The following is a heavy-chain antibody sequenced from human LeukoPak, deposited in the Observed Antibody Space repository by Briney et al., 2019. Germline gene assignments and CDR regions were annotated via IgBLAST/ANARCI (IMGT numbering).Heavy chain of an antibody. J-gene: IGHJ4*02. CDR2: TSSDLNVK. Sequence: GGSLRLSCAASGFTFRNYVIHWVRQAPGKGLEWVAVTSSDLNVKLYADSVKGRFTSSRDNSRSTLYLQMNSLRPEDTAIYYCAREGYYGSGSPPSLYFDYWGQGTLVTVSS. D-gene: IGHD3-10*01. CDR3: AREGYYGSGSPPSLYFDY. CDR1: GFTFRNYV. V-gene: IGHV3-30-3*01.